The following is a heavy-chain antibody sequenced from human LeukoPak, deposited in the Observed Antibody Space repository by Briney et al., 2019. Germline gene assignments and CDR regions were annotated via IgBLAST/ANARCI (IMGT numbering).Heavy chain of an antibody. Sequence: SETLSLTCAVYRGSFSDYYWSWIRQPPGKGLEWIGEINHSGSTNYNPSPKSRVTISVDTSKNQFSLRLSTVAAADTAVYSCARGSDRDTVVVPSAVISRTKYFFDYWAQGTLVTVSS. CDR3: ARGSDRDTVVVPSAVISRTKYFFDY. V-gene: IGHV4-34*01. CDR1: RGSFSDYY. J-gene: IGHJ4*02. CDR2: INHSGST. D-gene: IGHD2-2*01.